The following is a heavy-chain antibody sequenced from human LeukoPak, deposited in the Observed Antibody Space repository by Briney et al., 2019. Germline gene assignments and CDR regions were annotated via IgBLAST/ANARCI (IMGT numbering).Heavy chain of an antibody. V-gene: IGHV4-59*01. CDR2: IYYSGST. Sequence: SETLSLTCTVSGGSISSYYWSWIRQPPGKGLEWIGYIYYSGSTNYNPSLKSRVTISVDTSKNQFSLELSSVTAADTAVYYCARLLVVPAAIWDAFDIWGQGTMVTVSS. CDR1: GGSISSYY. D-gene: IGHD2-2*02. J-gene: IGHJ3*02. CDR3: ARLLVVPAAIWDAFDI.